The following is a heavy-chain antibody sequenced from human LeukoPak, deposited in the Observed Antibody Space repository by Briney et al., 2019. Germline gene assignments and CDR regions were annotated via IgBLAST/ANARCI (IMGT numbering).Heavy chain of an antibody. V-gene: IGHV5-51*01. CDR3: ARREVTARGCFDY. CDR1: GYSFTSYW. D-gene: IGHD2-21*02. J-gene: IGHJ4*02. Sequence: KRGESLKISCKGSGYSFTSYWIGWVRQRPGKGLEWMGIIYPGDSDTRYSPSFQGQVTISADKSISTAYLQWSSLKASDTAMYYCARREVTARGCFDYWGQGTLVTVSS. CDR2: IYPGDSDT.